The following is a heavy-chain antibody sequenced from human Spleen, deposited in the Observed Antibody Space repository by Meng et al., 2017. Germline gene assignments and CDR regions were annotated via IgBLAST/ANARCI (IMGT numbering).Heavy chain of an antibody. J-gene: IGHJ4*02. V-gene: IGHV3-23*01. CDR1: GFTFSSYT. CDR2: ISGSGDYT. Sequence: GGSLRLSCAASGFTFSSYTMSWVRQAPGKGLEWVSTISGSGDYTYYADSVKGRFTISRDSSKNTLYLQMNSLRADDTAVYYCAKNSWNSVSDYWGQGTLVTVSS. CDR3: AKNSWNSVSDY. D-gene: IGHD1/OR15-1a*01.